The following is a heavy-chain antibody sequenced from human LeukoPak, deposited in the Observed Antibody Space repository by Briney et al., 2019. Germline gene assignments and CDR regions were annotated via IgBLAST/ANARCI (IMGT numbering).Heavy chain of an antibody. CDR1: GGSISSYY. CDR2: IYYSGST. D-gene: IGHD6-19*01. CDR3: ARYSSGWRSFHI. J-gene: IGHJ3*02. V-gene: IGHV4-59*01. Sequence: SETLSLTCTVSGGSISSYYWSWIRQPPGKGLEWIGYIYYSGSTNYNPSLKSRGTISVDTSQNQFSLNLSSVTASDTAVYYCARYSSGWRSFHIWGQGTMVSVCS.